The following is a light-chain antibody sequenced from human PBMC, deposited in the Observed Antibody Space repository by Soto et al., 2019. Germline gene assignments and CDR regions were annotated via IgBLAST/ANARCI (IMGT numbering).Light chain of an antibody. J-gene: IGLJ2*01. CDR3: QSYDNSLSGSVV. CDR1: RSNIGAGYD. CDR2: ANI. Sequence: QSVLTQPPSVSGAPGQRVTISCTGSRSNIGAGYDVQWYQQLPGTAPKLLIYANINRPSGVPDRFSGSKSGTSASLAITGLQAEDEADYYCQSYDNSLSGSVVFGGGTKVTVL. V-gene: IGLV1-40*01.